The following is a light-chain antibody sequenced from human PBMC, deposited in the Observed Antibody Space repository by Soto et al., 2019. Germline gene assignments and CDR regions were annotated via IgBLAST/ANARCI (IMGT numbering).Light chain of an antibody. V-gene: IGKV3-15*01. CDR3: EEYNYWHPVT. Sequence: IVMTQSPGTLSVSPGASATLSCRASQNIGNKVGWYQQKPGQAPRLLNYGASTRATGIPVRFSGSGSGTEFTLTITSLQSEDSAVYYGEEYNYWHPVTFGGGTKVEIK. CDR1: QNIGNK. CDR2: GAS. J-gene: IGKJ4*01.